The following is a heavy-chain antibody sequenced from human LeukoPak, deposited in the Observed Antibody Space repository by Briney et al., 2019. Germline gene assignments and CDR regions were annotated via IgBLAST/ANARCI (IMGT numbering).Heavy chain of an antibody. J-gene: IGHJ4*02. CDR1: GFTVSSNY. CDR2: IYSGGST. CDR3: ARGDGYNFFDS. Sequence: GGSLRLSCAASGFTVSSNYMSWVRQAPGKGLEWVSVIYSGGSTYYADSAKGRFTISRDNSKNTLYLQMNSLRAEDTAVYYCARGDGYNFFDSWGQGTLVTVSS. D-gene: IGHD5-24*01. V-gene: IGHV3-66*01.